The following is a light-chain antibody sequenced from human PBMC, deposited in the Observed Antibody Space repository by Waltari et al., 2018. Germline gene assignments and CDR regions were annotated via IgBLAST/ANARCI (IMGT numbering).Light chain of an antibody. CDR2: WAS. J-gene: IGKJ4*01. CDR3: QQYFGIPLT. V-gene: IGKV4-1*01. CDR1: QRVLYSSNNKNY. Sequence: DIVMTQSPDSLAVSLGERATINGTSSQRVLYSSNNKNYLAWYQQKPGQPPKLLIHWASIRESGVPDRFSGSGSGTDFTLTISSLQAEDVAVYFCQQYFGIPLTFGGGTKVEIK.